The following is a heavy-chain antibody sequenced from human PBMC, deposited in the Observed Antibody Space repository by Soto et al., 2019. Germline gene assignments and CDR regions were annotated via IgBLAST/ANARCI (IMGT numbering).Heavy chain of an antibody. V-gene: IGHV3-30*18. Sequence: QVQLVESGGGVVQPGRSLRLSCAASGFTFSSYGMHWVRQAPGKGLEWVAVISYDGSNKYYADSVKGRFTISRDNSKNTLDLQMNSLRAEDTAVYYCAKGDIVVVTAHPYYFDYWGQGTLVTVSS. CDR1: GFTFSSYG. CDR3: AKGDIVVVTAHPYYFDY. CDR2: ISYDGSNK. D-gene: IGHD2-21*02. J-gene: IGHJ4*02.